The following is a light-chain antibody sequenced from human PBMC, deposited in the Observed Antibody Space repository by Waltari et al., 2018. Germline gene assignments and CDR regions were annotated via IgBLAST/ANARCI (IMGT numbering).Light chain of an antibody. CDR1: QTVSTIA. CDR2: STD. J-gene: IGKJ4*01. CDR3: QQYDGIVVT. Sequence: EIVLTQSPGTLSLSPGDRAPLSCRASQTVSTIALSWYQQKPGQAPRVLIYSTDNRVTGIPDRFSGSGSGTDFTLTINRLAPEDFAMYYCQQYDGIVVTFGGGTKVEI. V-gene: IGKV3-20*01.